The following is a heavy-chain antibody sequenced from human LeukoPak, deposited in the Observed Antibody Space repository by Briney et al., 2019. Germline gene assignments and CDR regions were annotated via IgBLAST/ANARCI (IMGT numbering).Heavy chain of an antibody. CDR3: ASGWYYFDY. CDR1: GFTFSSHW. Sequence: PGGSLRLSCAASGFTFSSHWMHWVRQAPGKGLVWVSRINSDGSTTTYADSVKGRFTISRDNANNTLYLQMNSLRDEDTAVYYCASGWYYFDYWGQGTLVTVSS. V-gene: IGHV3-74*01. D-gene: IGHD6-19*01. CDR2: INSDGSTT. J-gene: IGHJ4*02.